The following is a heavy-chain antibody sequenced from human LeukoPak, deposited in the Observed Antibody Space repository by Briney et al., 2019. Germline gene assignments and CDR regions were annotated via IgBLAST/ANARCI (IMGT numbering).Heavy chain of an antibody. CDR1: GFTFSTYS. V-gene: IGHV3-21*01. J-gene: IGHJ1*01. Sequence: GGSLRLSCAASGFTFSTYSMNWVRQAPGKGLEWVSSISPRSDYIYYADSAKGRFIISRDNAKNSLFLLMNSLSAEDTAVYYCATGPPGGLVRQFQHWGQGTLVTVSS. D-gene: IGHD1-26*01. CDR2: ISPRSDYI. CDR3: ATGPPGGLVRQFQH.